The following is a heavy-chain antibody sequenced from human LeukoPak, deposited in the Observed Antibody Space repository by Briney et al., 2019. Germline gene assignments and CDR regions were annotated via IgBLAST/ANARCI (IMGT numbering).Heavy chain of an antibody. CDR1: VYTFSGYY. CDR3: ARKGERGLMTAVGFYYYNGLDV. CDR2: LNPSSGDT. D-gene: IGHD4-11*01. V-gene: IGHV1-2*02. J-gene: IGHJ6*02. Sequence: RASLKVSCKASVYTFSGYYIHWVRQAPRHGCEWMGWLNPSSGDTNYTQKFPGRVSMSRDTSIPTAFLEVHSLRSGDPGVYYCARKGERGLMTAVGFYYYNGLDVWGQGTTVTVSS.